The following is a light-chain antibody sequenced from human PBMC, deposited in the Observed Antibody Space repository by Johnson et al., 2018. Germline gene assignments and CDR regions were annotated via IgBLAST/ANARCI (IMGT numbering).Light chain of an antibody. V-gene: IGLV1-51*02. Sequence: QSVLTQPPSVSAAPGQKVTISFSGSSSNIGNNYVSWYQQLPGTAPKLLIYENNKRPSGIPDRFSGSKSGTSATLGITGLKTGDEADYYCGTWDSSLSAGNVFGTGTKVTVL. CDR3: GTWDSSLSAGNV. CDR1: SSNIGNNY. J-gene: IGLJ1*01. CDR2: ENN.